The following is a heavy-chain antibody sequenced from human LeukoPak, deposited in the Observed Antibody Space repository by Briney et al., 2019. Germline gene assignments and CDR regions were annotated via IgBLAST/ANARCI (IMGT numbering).Heavy chain of an antibody. CDR3: ARAGPALGDAFDI. CDR2: ISYDGSNK. CDR1: GFTFSSYA. J-gene: IGHJ3*02. Sequence: GGSLRLSCAASGFTFSSYAMHGVRQAAAKGLEGVAVISYDGSNKYYAASVKGRFTISRDKSKNTLYLQMNSLRAEDTAVYYCARAGPALGDAFDIWGQGTMVTVSS. D-gene: IGHD2-2*01. V-gene: IGHV3-30-3*01.